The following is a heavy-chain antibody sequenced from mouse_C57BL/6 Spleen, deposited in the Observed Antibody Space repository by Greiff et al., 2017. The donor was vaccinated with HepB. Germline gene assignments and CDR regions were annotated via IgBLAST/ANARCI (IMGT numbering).Heavy chain of an antibody. V-gene: IGHV1-55*01. Sequence: VQLQQSGAELVKPGASVKMSCKASGYTFTSYWITWVKQRPGQGLEWIGDIYPGSGSTNYNEKFKSKATLTVDTSSSTAYMQLSSLTSEDSAVYYCARSWDGYHWYFDVWGTGTTVTVSS. CDR2: IYPGSGST. J-gene: IGHJ1*03. CDR3: ARSWDGYHWYFDV. CDR1: GYTFTSYW. D-gene: IGHD2-3*01.